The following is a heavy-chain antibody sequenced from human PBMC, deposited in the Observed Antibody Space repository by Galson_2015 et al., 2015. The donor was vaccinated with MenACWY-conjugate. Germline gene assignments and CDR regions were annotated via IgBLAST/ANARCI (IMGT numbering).Heavy chain of an antibody. CDR1: GFTFRRFG. CDR2: ISYDGSNE. CDR3: AKDWSVPYCTISYYFYMDV. Sequence: SLRLSCAASGFTFRRFGMHWVRQAPGKGLEWMAVISYDGSNESYADSVKGRFTTSRDNSKNTLYLQMNSLRADDTAVYYCAKDWSVPYCTISYYFYMDVWGKGTTVTVSS. J-gene: IGHJ6*03. V-gene: IGHV3-30*18. D-gene: IGHD1-1*01.